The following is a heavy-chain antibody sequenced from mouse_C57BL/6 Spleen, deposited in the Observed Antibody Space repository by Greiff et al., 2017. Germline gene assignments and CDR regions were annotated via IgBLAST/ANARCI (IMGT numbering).Heavy chain of an antibody. CDR3: AREDYYGSSYEYAMDY. CDR1: GYTFTSYW. J-gene: IGHJ4*01. D-gene: IGHD1-1*01. V-gene: IGHV1-55*01. Sequence: VQLQQPGAELVKPGASVTMSCKASGYTFTSYWITWVKQRPGQGLEWIGDIYPGSGSTNYNAKFKSKATLTVDTSSSTAYMQLSSLTSEDSAVYSCAREDYYGSSYEYAMDYWGQGTSVTVSS. CDR2: IYPGSGST.